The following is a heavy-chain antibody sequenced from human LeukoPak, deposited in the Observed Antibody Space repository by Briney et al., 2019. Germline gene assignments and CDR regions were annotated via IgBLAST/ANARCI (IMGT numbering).Heavy chain of an antibody. CDR3: ARVRRVSSSYSTNYYYMDV. Sequence: SETLSLTCTVSGDSIPSYYWSWIRRPPGERLEWIGFILYTGSANYNPSLESRISISVDTSKSQFSLTVKSVTAADTAVYYCARVRRVSSSYSTNYYYMDVWGKGTTVTVSS. V-gene: IGHV4-59*01. CDR2: ILYTGSA. J-gene: IGHJ6*03. CDR1: GDSIPSYY. D-gene: IGHD6-6*01.